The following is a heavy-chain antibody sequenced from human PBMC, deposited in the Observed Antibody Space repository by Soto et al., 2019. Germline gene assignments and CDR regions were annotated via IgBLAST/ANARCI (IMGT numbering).Heavy chain of an antibody. CDR1: GFTFTSYA. J-gene: IGHJ6*02. CDR3: AAEGTVTTGMDV. Sequence: QMPLVQSGPEVKKPGTSVKVSCKASGFTFTSYAMQWVRQARGQRLEWIGWIVVGSGNTNYAQKFQERVTITRDMSTSTAYMELSSLRSEDTAVYYCAAEGTVTTGMDVWGQGTTVTVSS. V-gene: IGHV1-58*02. CDR2: IVVGSGNT. D-gene: IGHD4-17*01.